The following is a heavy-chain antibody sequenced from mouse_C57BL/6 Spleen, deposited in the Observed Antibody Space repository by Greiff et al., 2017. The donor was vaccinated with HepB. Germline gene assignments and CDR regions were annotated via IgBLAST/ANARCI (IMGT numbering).Heavy chain of an antibody. D-gene: IGHD1-1*01. CDR3: ARLYYGSSYMAY. J-gene: IGHJ3*01. Sequence: QVQLQQPGAELVKPGASVKLSCKASGYTFTSYWMQWVKQRPGQGLEWIGEIDPSDSYTNYNQKFKGKATLTVDTSSSTAYMQLSSLTSEDSAVYYCARLYYGSSYMAYWGQGTLVTVSA. CDR1: GYTFTSYW. CDR2: IDPSDSYT. V-gene: IGHV1-50*01.